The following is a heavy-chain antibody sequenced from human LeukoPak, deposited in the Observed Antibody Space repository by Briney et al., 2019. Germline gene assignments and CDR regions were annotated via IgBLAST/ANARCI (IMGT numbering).Heavy chain of an antibody. J-gene: IGHJ4*02. V-gene: IGHV1-69-2*01. CDR2: VDPEDGET. Sequence: ASVKVSCKASGYTFTDYYMHWVQQAPGKGLEWMGRVDPEDGETIYAEKFQGRVTITADTSTDTAYMELSSLRSEDTAVYYCATGVYSNYPVPFDYWGQGTLVTVSS. CDR3: ATGVYSNYPVPFDY. CDR1: GYTFTDYY. D-gene: IGHD4-11*01.